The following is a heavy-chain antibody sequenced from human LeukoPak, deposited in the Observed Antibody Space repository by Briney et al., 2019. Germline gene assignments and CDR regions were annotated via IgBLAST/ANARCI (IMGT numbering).Heavy chain of an antibody. J-gene: IGHJ5*02. CDR1: GGSISSGSYY. Sequence: SQTLSLTCTVSGGSISSGSYYWSWIRQPAGKGLEWIGRIYTSGSTNYNPSLKSRVTISVDTSKNQFSLKLSSVTAADTAVYYCARGLGYCSSTSCYDWFDPWGQGTLVTVSS. V-gene: IGHV4-61*02. D-gene: IGHD2-2*01. CDR2: IYTSGST. CDR3: ARGLGYCSSTSCYDWFDP.